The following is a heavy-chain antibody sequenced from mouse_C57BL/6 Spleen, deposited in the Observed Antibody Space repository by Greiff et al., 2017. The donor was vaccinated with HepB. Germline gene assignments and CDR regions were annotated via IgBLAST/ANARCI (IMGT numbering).Heavy chain of an antibody. CDR2: IDPSDSYP. CDR1: GYTFTSYW. J-gene: IGHJ2*01. CDR3: ARNYGSTLFDY. V-gene: IGHV1-59*01. D-gene: IGHD1-1*01. Sequence: QVQLQQPGAELVRPGTSVKLSCKASGYTFTSYWMHWVKQRPGQGLEWIGVIDPSDSYPNYNQKFKGKATLTVDTSSSTAYMQLSSLTSEDSAVYYCARNYGSTLFDYWGQGTTLTVSS.